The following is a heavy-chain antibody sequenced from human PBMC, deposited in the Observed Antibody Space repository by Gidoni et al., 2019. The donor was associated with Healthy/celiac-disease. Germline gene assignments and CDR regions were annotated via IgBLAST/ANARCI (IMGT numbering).Heavy chain of an antibody. Sequence: QVQLQESGPGLVKPSETLSLTCTVSGGSLSSYYWSWIRQPPGKGLEWIGYIYYSGSTNYNPSLKSRVTISVDTSKNQFSLKLSSVTAADTAVYYCARGPNYDQTPGSFDYWGQGTLVTVSS. CDR3: ARGPNYDQTPGSFDY. V-gene: IGHV4-59*01. CDR2: IYYSGST. D-gene: IGHD3-3*01. J-gene: IGHJ4*02. CDR1: GGSLSSYY.